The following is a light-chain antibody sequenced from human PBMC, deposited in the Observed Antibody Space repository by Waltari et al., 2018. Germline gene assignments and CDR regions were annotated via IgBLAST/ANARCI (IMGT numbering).Light chain of an antibody. CDR2: DNN. CDR1: SSNIGNND. Sequence: QSVLTQPPSVSAAPGQRVTISCSGGSSNIGNNDVSWYQQFPGTAPKLLITDNNKRPFGIPDRCSGSKSGTSANLGITGLQTGDEADYYCATWDSRLSVVVFGGGTKVTVL. J-gene: IGLJ3*02. CDR3: ATWDSRLSVVV. V-gene: IGLV1-51*01.